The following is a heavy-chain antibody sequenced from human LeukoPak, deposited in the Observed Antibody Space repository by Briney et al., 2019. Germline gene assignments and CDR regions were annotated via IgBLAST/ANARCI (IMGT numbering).Heavy chain of an antibody. CDR2: IYSGGST. Sequence: SGGSLRLSCAASGFTVSSNYMSWVRQAPGKGLEWVSVIYSGGSTYYADSVKGRFTISRDNSKNTLYLQMNSLRAEDTAVYYCARGGYDSSGYRFDYWGQGTLVTVSS. J-gene: IGHJ4*02. V-gene: IGHV3-53*01. CDR1: GFTVSSNY. CDR3: ARGGYDSSGYRFDY. D-gene: IGHD3-22*01.